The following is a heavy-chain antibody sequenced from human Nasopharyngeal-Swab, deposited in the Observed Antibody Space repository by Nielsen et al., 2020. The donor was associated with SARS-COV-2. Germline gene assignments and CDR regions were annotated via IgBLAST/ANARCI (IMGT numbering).Heavy chain of an antibody. CDR3: ARDKDCVDIVATILRPIYYYYGMDV. CDR2: ISGTDEIT. J-gene: IGHJ6*02. D-gene: IGHD5-12*01. V-gene: IGHV3-23*01. Sequence: WIRQPPGKGLEWVSTISGTDEITYYADSVKGRFTISRDNSKNTLYLQMNSLRAEDTAVYYCARDKDCVDIVATILRPIYYYYGMDVWGQGTTVTVSS.